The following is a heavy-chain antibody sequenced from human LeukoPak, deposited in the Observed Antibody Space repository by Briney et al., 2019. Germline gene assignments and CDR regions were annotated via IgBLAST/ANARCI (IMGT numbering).Heavy chain of an antibody. CDR1: GFTFSSYS. CDR3: AKNFLSSYVDY. CDR2: INNSSSTI. Sequence: GGSLRLSCAASGFTFSSYSMNWVRQAPGKGLEWVSYINNSSSTIYSADSVKGRFTISRDNAKNSLYLQMNSLRAEDTAVYYCAKNFLSSYVDYWGQGTLVTVS. V-gene: IGHV3-48*01. J-gene: IGHJ4*02.